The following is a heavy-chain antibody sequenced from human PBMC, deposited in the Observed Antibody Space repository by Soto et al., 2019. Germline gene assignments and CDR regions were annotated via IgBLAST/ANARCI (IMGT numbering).Heavy chain of an antibody. CDR1: GFTIRSSW. J-gene: IGHJ4*02. Sequence: GSLGLSCVAAGFTIRSSWMHWVRQAPGKGLVWVSRINSDATTKNYADYVQGRFTIARDNAENTLYLQMDSLTAEDTAVYYCARGPTGWYGYDYWGQGTLVTVSS. V-gene: IGHV3-74*01. D-gene: IGHD6-19*01. CDR3: ARGPTGWYGYDY. CDR2: INSDATTK.